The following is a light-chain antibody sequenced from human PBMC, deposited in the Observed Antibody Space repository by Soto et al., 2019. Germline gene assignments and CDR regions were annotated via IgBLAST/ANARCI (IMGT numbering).Light chain of an antibody. CDR1: SSDVGAYNY. CDR2: EVN. J-gene: IGLJ2*01. CDR3: ASYAGSDTVL. V-gene: IGLV2-8*01. Sequence: QSALTQPPSASGSPGQSVTISCTGTSSDVGAYNYVSWYQQHPGKAPRLMIYEVNKRPSGVPDRFSDSKSGNTASLTVSGLQADDEADYYCASYAGSDTVLFGGGTKLTVL.